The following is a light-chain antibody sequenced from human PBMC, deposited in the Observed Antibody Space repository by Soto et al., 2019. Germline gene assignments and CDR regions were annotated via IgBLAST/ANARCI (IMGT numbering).Light chain of an antibody. CDR3: QHIHCTSSYT. J-gene: IGKJ2*01. V-gene: IGKV1-39*01. CDR2: AAS. CDR1: QNIRNY. Sequence: DIQMTQSPSSLSASVGDRVTITCRASQNIRNYLNWYQQRPGKTPYLLVYAASNLRGGVPSRFSGSGSGTVVTLTINSLQPEDFAAYCCQHIHCTSSYTFGQGTRVDIK.